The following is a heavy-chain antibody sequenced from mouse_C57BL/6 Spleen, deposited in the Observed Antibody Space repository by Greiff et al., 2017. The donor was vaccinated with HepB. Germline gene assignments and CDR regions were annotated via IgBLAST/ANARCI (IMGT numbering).Heavy chain of an antibody. D-gene: IGHD2-4*01. J-gene: IGHJ2*01. CDR2: IDPSDSYT. CDR1: GYTFTSYW. Sequence: VQLQQPGAELVMPGASVKLSCKASGYTFTSYWMHWVKQRPGHGLEWIGEIDPSDSYTNYNQKVKGKSTLTVDKSSSTAYMQLSSLTSEDSAVYYCARGGDDYDDYWGQGTTLTVSS. V-gene: IGHV1-69*01. CDR3: ARGGDDYDDY.